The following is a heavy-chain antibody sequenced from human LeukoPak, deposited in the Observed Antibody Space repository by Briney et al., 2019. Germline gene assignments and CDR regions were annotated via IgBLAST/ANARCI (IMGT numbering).Heavy chain of an antibody. V-gene: IGHV3-30-3*01. Sequence: PGGSLRLSCAASGFTFSSYAMHWVRQAPGKGLEWVAVISYDGSNKYYADSVKGRFTISRDNSKNTLYLQMNSLRAEDTAVYYCARDDHDSSGYFDYWGQGTLVTVSS. J-gene: IGHJ4*02. CDR1: GFTFSSYA. D-gene: IGHD3-22*01. CDR2: ISYDGSNK. CDR3: ARDDHDSSGYFDY.